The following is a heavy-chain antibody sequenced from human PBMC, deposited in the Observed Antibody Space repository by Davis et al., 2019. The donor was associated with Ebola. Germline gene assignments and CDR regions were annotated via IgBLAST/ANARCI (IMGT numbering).Heavy chain of an antibody. D-gene: IGHD1-26*01. CDR2: IYPDDSDT. Sequence: GESLKISCKGSGYRFTSYWIGWVRQMPGRGLQWMGFIYPDDSDTTYSPSFQGQITISADRSINTAYLQWTSLKASDTAIYYCARQADSGKYYGFDYWGQGTLVTVSS. V-gene: IGHV5-51*01. CDR3: ARQADSGKYYGFDY. CDR1: GYRFTSYW. J-gene: IGHJ4*02.